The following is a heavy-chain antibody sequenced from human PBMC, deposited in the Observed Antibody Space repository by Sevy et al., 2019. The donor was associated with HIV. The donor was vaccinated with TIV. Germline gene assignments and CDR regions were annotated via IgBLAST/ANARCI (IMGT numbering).Heavy chain of an antibody. V-gene: IGHV4-59*12. Sequence: SETLSLTCSVSGDSINNYYGSWIRQPPGKGLEWIGYTSYSGTTNYSPSLKSRVDISVDTSMHHFSLKINSVTAADTAVYYCARLRWDVVDAPGATPGCYFDSWGQGILVTVSS. J-gene: IGHJ4*02. CDR2: TSYSGTT. CDR3: ARLRWDVVDAPGATPGCYFDS. CDR1: GDSINNYY. D-gene: IGHD2-2*02.